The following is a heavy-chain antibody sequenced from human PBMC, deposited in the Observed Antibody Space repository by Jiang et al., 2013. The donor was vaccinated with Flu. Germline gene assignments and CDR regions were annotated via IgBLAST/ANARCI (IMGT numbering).Heavy chain of an antibody. D-gene: IGHD3-16*01. V-gene: IGHV3-21*01. J-gene: IGHJ3*02. Sequence: VQLVESGGGLVKPGGSLRLSCAASGFTFSSYSMNWVRQAPGKGLEWVSSISSSSSYIYYADSVKGRFTISRDNAKNSLYLQMNSLRAEDTAVYYCARVWPHLDAFDIVGPRDNGHRLF. CDR1: GFTFSSYS. CDR2: ISSSSSYI. CDR3: ARVWPHLDAFDI.